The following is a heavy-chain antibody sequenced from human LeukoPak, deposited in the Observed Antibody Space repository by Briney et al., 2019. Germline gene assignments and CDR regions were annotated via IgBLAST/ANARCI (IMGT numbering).Heavy chain of an antibody. CDR3: ARGHQLLYSNNWFDP. CDR2: ISDIGSI. Sequence: SETLSLTCTVSGGSISSYYWSWIRQPPGKGLEWIAYISDIGSINYNPSLKSRVTISLDTSKNQFSLKLSSVTAADTAVYYCARGHQLLYSNNWFDPWGQGTLVTVSS. J-gene: IGHJ5*02. V-gene: IGHV4-59*01. CDR1: GGSISSYY. D-gene: IGHD2-2*02.